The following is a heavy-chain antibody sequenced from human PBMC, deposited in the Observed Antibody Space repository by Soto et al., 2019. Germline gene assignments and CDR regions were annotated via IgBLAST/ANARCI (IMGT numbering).Heavy chain of an antibody. CDR2: INSRTGAT. CDR3: ARDGGEYGDYDY. Sequence: QVQLVQSGTEVKMPGASVKVSCKASGYTFTGYYMNWLRQVPGQGLEWMGWINSRTGATNYAQKFQGWVTMTRDTSISTAYMEVSRLKSDDTAVYYCARDGGEYGDYDYWGQGTLVTVSS. J-gene: IGHJ4*02. CDR1: GYTFTGYY. V-gene: IGHV1-2*04. D-gene: IGHD4-17*01.